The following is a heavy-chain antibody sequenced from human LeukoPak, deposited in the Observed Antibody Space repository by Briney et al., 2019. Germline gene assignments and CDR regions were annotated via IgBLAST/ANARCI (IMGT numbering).Heavy chain of an antibody. CDR1: GFTFSNYA. J-gene: IGHJ4*02. D-gene: IGHD4-17*01. Sequence: GGSLRLSCAASGFTFSNYAMNWVRQAPGKGQEWVSSISGGGETTYYADSAKGRFTISRDNSQNTLYLQMNSLRAEDTAVYYCARDYADYVGYFFFDYWGQGTLVTVSS. CDR3: ARDYADYVGYFFFDY. V-gene: IGHV3-23*01. CDR2: ISGGGETT.